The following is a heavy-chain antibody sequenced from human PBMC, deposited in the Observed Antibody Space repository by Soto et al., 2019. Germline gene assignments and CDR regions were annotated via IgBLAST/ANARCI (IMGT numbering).Heavy chain of an antibody. J-gene: IGHJ3*01. CDR1: GFTFSRND. Sequence: EVQLVESGGGVIQPGGSLRLSCAASGFTFSRNDMNWVRQAPGKGLAWVSLIYSGGSTYYADSVKGRFTISRDNSKNTLYLQMSSLRAEDTAVYYCATRPLLPGAPWGQGTMVTVSS. D-gene: IGHD3-22*01. CDR2: IYSGGST. CDR3: ATRPLLPGAP. V-gene: IGHV3-53*01.